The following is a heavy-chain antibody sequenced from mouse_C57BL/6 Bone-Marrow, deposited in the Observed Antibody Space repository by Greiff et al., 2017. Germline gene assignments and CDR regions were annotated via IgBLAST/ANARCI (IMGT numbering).Heavy chain of an antibody. J-gene: IGHJ2*01. CDR3: ARLHYGSSPFFDY. D-gene: IGHD1-1*01. CDR2: ISSGSSTI. CDR1: GFTFSDYG. V-gene: IGHV5-17*01. Sequence: EVKLMESGGGLVKPGGSLKLSCAASGFTFSDYGMHWVRQAPEKGLEWVAYISSGSSTIYYADTVKGRFTISRDNAKNTLFLQMTSLRSEDTAMYYCARLHYGSSPFFDYWGQGTTLTVSS.